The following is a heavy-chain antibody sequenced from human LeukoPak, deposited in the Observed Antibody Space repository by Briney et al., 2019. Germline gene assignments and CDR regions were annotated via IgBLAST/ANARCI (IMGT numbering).Heavy chain of an antibody. Sequence: AWGKVSFKASGYTFTSYGIRWVRQAPGPGLEWVGGISTYNGNKNYAQKLQGRVTMTTDTSTRTAYMELRRLRSDDTAVYYCARVIRYGAGEYHYYYYMDVWGKGTTVTVSS. V-gene: IGHV1-18*01. CDR1: GYTFTSYG. D-gene: IGHD4/OR15-4a*01. CDR2: ISTYNGNK. J-gene: IGHJ6*03. CDR3: ARVIRYGAGEYHYYYYMDV.